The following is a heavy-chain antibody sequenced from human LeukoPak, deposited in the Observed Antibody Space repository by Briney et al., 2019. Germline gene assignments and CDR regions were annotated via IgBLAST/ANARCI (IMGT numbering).Heavy chain of an antibody. CDR2: IYYSGST. D-gene: IGHD4-23*01. J-gene: IGHJ4*02. V-gene: IGHV4-59*08. CDR1: GGSISSYY. CDR3: ARLPTVVTPGAFDY. Sequence: PSETLSLTCTVSGGSISSYYWSWIRQPPGKGLEWIGYIYYSGSTNYNPSLKSRVTISVDTSKNQFSLKLSSVTAADTAVYYCARLPTVVTPGAFDYWGQGTLVTVSS.